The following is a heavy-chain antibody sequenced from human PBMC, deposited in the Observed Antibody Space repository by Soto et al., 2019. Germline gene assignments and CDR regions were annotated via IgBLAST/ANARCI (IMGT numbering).Heavy chain of an antibody. Sequence: PSETLSLTCTVSGYSISSGYYWSWIRQTPGKGLEWIGSISHSGTSFYNPSLRSRVTISMDTSNNHFSLKLNSLTATDTAVYYCARASAGHSGWGHWSDTWGQGTLVTVSS. J-gene: IGHJ5*02. V-gene: IGHV4-38-2*02. CDR1: GYSISSGYY. D-gene: IGHD2-21*02. CDR2: ISHSGTS. CDR3: ARASAGHSGWGHWSDT.